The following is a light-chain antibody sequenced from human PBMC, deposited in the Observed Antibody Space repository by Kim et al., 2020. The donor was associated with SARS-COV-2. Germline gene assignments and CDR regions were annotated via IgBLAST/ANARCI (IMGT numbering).Light chain of an antibody. V-gene: IGKV3-11*01. CDR3: QQRSNWR. CDR1: QSVSSY. CDR2: DAS. Sequence: LSLSPGERATLSCRASQSVSSYLAWYQQKPGQAPRLLIYDASNRATGIPARFSGSGSGTDFTLTISSLEPEDFAVYYCQQRSNWRFGPGTRVDIK. J-gene: IGKJ3*01.